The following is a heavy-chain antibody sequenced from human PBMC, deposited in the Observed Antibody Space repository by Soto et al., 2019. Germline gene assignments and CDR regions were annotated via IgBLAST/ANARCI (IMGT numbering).Heavy chain of an antibody. CDR3: AKARFYFDSSPYDS. J-gene: IGHJ4*02. CDR2: INADGSDR. V-gene: IGHV3-43*02. D-gene: IGHD3-22*01. Sequence: EVQLVESGGGVVQPGGSLRLSCAASGFTFEDYALHWVRQSSGKGPEWVSLINADGSDRYYADSVKGRFTISRDNRKDSLYLQMSSLRPEDSAIYYCAKARFYFDSSPYDSWGQGSLVTVTS. CDR1: GFTFEDYA.